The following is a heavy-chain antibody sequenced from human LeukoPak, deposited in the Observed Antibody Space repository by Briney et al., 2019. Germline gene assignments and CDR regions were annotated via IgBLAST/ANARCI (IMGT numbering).Heavy chain of an antibody. V-gene: IGHV4-34*01. CDR2: INHSGST. D-gene: IGHD3-16*02. Sequence: TSETLSLTCAVYGGSFSGYYWGWIRQPPGKGLEWIGDINHSGSTNYNPSLKSRVTISVDTSKNQFSLKLSSVTAADTAVYYCARDPHRSDYVWDIYRDYWGQGTLVTVSS. CDR3: ARDPHRSDYVWDIYRDY. J-gene: IGHJ4*02. CDR1: GGSFSGYY.